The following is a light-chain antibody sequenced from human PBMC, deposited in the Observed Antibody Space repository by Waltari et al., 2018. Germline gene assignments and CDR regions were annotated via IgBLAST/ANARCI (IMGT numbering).Light chain of an antibody. V-gene: IGLV2-23*02. J-gene: IGLJ1*01. CDR2: EVS. CDR3: CSYAGSSTYV. CDR1: ASDVGTYNF. Sequence: QSALSQPASVSGSPGQSITITCTGTASDVGTYNFVSWYQQHPGKAPKILSYEVSRRPSGVSSRFSASKSGNTASLTISALQADDEADYYCCSYAGSSTYVFGSGTKITVL.